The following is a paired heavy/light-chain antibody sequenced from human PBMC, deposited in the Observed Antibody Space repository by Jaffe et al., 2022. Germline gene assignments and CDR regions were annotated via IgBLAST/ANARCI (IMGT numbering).Heavy chain of an antibody. D-gene: IGHD3-9*01. CDR3: ARGVYYDILTGYSGPLTGTFDI. CDR2: IIPIFGTA. V-gene: IGHV1-69*05. J-gene: IGHJ3*02. CDR1: GGTFSSYA. Sequence: QVQLVQSGAEVKKPGSSVKVSCKASGGTFSSYAISWVRQAPGQGLEWMGGIIPIFGTANYAQKFQGRVTITTDESTSTAYMELSSLRSEDTAVYYCARGVYYDILTGYSGPLTGTFDIWGQGTMVTVSS.
Light chain of an antibody. CDR1: QSVSSY. V-gene: IGKV3-11*01. Sequence: EIVLTQSPATLSLSPGERATLSCRASQSVSSYLAWYQQKPGQAPRLLIYDASNRATGIPARFSGSGSGTDFTLTISSLEPEDFAVYYCQQRSNWPPAYTFGQGTKLEIK. J-gene: IGKJ2*01. CDR2: DAS. CDR3: QQRSNWPPAYT.